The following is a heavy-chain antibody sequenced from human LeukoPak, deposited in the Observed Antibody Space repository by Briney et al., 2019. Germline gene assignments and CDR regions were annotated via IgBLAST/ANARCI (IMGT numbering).Heavy chain of an antibody. J-gene: IGHJ4*02. V-gene: IGHV1-2*02. CDR1: GYTFTGYY. CDR2: INPNSGGT. Sequence: GASVKVSCKASGYTFTGYYMHWVRQAPGQGLEWMGWINPNSGGTNYAQKFQGRVTMTRDTSISTAYMELSRLRSDDTAVYYCARVTYYDSSGYCPHFDCWGQGTLVTVSS. CDR3: ARVTYYDSSGYCPHFDC. D-gene: IGHD3-22*01.